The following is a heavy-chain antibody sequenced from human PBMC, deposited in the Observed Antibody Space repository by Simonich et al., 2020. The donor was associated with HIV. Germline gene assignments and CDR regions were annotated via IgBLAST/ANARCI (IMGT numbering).Heavy chain of an antibody. D-gene: IGHD1-1*01. Sequence: QVQLQQWGAGLLKPSETLSLTCAVYGGSFSDFYWTWIRQPPGKGLEWIGEINHSGSTNSNPSLKSGVTISVATSTNQFSLKLSSVTAADTAVYYCARPTGTDAFDIWGQGTMVTVSS. V-gene: IGHV4-34*01. CDR1: GGSFSDFY. CDR3: ARPTGTDAFDI. CDR2: INHSGST. J-gene: IGHJ3*02.